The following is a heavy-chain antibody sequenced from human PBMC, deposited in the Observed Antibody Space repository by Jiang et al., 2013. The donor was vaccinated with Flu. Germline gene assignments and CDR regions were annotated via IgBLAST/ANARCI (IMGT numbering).Heavy chain of an antibody. Sequence: VQLVESGAEVKKPGASVKVSCKASGYTFTGYYMHWVRQAPGQGLEWMGWINPNSGGTNYAQKFQGWVTMTRDTSISTAYMELSRLRSDDTAVYYCAREGIQLWSRPNYYYYGMDVWGQGTTGHRLL. CDR2: INPNSGGT. CDR1: GYTFTGYY. V-gene: IGHV1-2*04. J-gene: IGHJ6*02. CDR3: AREGIQLWSRPNYYYYGMDV. D-gene: IGHD5-18*01.